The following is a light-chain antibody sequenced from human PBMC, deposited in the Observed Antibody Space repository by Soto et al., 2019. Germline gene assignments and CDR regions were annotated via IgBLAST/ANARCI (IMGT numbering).Light chain of an antibody. J-gene: IGKJ4*01. V-gene: IGKV2-40*01. CDR2: TVS. Sequence: DILMTQAPLSSPVTLGQPASVSCSSSQSLVHSDGNTYLDWYVQKPGQSPQLLIYTVSYRASGVPDRFSGSGSGTDFTLKISRVEAEDVGVYYCMQRTEFPSTFGGGTKVDI. CDR3: MQRTEFPST. CDR1: QSLVHSDGNTY.